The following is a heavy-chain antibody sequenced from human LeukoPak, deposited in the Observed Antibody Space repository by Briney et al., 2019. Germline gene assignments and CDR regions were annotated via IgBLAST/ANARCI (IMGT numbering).Heavy chain of an antibody. Sequence: SVRPSYTASGYTFTGYYMHWVRQAPGQGLEWMGWINPNSGGTNYAQKFQGRVTMTRDTSISTAYMELSRLRSDDTAVYYCASEGTVTTSDEDWLDPYCAGNVVTVSS. CDR1: GYTFTGYY. D-gene: IGHD4-11*01. J-gene: IGHJ5*02. V-gene: IGHV1-2*02. CDR2: INPNSGGT. CDR3: ASEGTVTTSDEDWLDP.